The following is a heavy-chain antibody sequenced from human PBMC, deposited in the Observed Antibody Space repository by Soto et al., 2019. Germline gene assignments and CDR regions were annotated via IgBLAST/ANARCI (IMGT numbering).Heavy chain of an antibody. CDR1: GFTLNSFY. D-gene: IGHD1-26*01. CDR2: IYGAGST. CDR3: VRNGRHDHGRRLEY. V-gene: IGHV3-53*01. Sequence: VGSLRLSCAASGFTLNSFYMSWVRQAPGKGLEWVSVIYGAGSTDYADSVKGRFTISRDNFKNTMYLQMSSLRVEDTAVYYCVRNGRHDHGRRLEYLGQRNMVNLSS. J-gene: IGHJ4*02.